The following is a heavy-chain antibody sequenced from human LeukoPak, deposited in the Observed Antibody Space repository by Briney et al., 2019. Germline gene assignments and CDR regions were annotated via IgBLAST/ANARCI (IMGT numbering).Heavy chain of an antibody. J-gene: IGHJ4*02. Sequence: KTGESLKISCKGSGYSFTNYWIGWVRQMPGKGLEFMGIIYPGDSDTRYSPSFQGQVTISVDKSINTAYLQWSSLKASDSAMYYCARAGYSNRWDGVDYWGQGTLVTVCS. CDR3: ARAGYSNRWDGVDY. D-gene: IGHD2/OR15-2a*01. CDR2: IYPGDSDT. V-gene: IGHV5-51*01. CDR1: GYSFTNYW.